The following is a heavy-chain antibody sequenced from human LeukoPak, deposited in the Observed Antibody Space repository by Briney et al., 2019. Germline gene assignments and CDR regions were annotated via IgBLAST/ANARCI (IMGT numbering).Heavy chain of an antibody. CDR1: GFTFSTYW. CDR3: AKDREVITYFDY. D-gene: IGHD3-10*01. CDR2: INPSGGST. V-gene: IGHV3-23*01. J-gene: IGHJ4*02. Sequence: GGSLRLSCAASGFTFSTYWMSWVRQAPGKGLQWVSAINPSGGSTYYADSVKGRFTISRDNSKNTLYLQMNSLRAEDTAVYYCAKDREVITYFDYWGQGTLVTVSS.